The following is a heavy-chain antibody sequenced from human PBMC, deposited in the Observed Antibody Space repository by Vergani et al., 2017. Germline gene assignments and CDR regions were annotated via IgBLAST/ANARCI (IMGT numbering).Heavy chain of an antibody. CDR2: INHSGST. CDR3: ASGLVDYYDSSGYYCY. J-gene: IGHJ4*02. CDR1: GGSFSGYY. Sequence: QVQLQQWGAGLLKPSETLSLTCAVYGGSFSGYYWSWIRQPPGKGLEWIGEINHSGSTNYNPSLKSRVTISVDTSKNQFSLKLSSVTAADTAVYYCASGLVDYYDSSGYYCYWGQGTLVTVSS. D-gene: IGHD3-22*01. V-gene: IGHV4-34*01.